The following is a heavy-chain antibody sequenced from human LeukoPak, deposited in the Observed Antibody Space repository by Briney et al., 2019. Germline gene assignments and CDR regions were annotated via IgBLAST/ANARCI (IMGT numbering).Heavy chain of an antibody. V-gene: IGHV1-18*01. CDR3: ARVLVAVAGRRGKGGLDY. Sequence: ASVKVSCKASGYTFTSYGISWVRQAPGQGLEWMGWISAYNGNTNYAQKLQGRVTMTTDTSTSTAYMELRSLRSDDTAVYYCARVLVAVAGRRGKGGLDYWGQGTLVTVSS. D-gene: IGHD6-19*01. CDR2: ISAYNGNT. CDR1: GYTFTSYG. J-gene: IGHJ4*02.